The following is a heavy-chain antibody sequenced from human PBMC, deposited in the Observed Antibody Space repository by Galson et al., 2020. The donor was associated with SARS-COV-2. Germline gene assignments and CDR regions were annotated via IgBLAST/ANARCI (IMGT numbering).Heavy chain of an antibody. Sequence: SETLSLTCTVSGGSISSSSYYWGWIRQPPGKGLEWIGSIYYSGSTYYNPSLKSRVTISVDTSKNQFSLKLSSVTAAATAVYYCARQEWLVSNFDYWGQGTLVTVSS. J-gene: IGHJ4*02. CDR1: GGSISSSSYY. CDR2: IYYSGST. D-gene: IGHD6-19*01. V-gene: IGHV4-39*01. CDR3: ARQEWLVSNFDY.